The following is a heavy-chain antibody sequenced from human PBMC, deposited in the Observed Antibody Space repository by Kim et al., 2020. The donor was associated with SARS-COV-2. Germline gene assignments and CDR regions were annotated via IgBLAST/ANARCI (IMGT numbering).Heavy chain of an antibody. CDR3: ATALVH. Sequence: SETLSLTCTVSGDSLSSDYWSWNRQPAGKGLEWIGRISPSGRTNYNPSLQSRVTMSVDMSKNQFSLKLSSVTAADTAVYYCATALVHWGQGTLDTFSS. D-gene: IGHD2-2*01. CDR1: GDSLSSDY. V-gene: IGHV4-4*07. CDR2: ISPSGRT. J-gene: IGHJ4*02.